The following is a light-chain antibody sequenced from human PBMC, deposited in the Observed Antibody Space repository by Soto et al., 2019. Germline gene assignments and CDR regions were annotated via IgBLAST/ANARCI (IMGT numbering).Light chain of an antibody. Sequence: PGQRATLSCRASQSVDTTFFAWYQKKPGQAPRLLIYGASKRATGIPDRFSGSGSGTDFTLIISRPEPEDFAVYYCQQSMSSVTFGQGTKAEIK. CDR1: QSVDTTF. V-gene: IGKV3-20*01. CDR3: QQSMSSVT. CDR2: GAS. J-gene: IGKJ1*01.